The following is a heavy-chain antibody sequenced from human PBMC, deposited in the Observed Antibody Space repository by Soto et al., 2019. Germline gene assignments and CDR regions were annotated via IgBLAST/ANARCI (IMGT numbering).Heavy chain of an antibody. CDR3: ATLSVGGSGTTYDSFEC. CDR1: VFTFSTCA. CDR2: ISGKDENT. V-gene: IGHV3-23*01. Sequence: VGSLRLSCASSVFTFSTCAMSCVRHSPGKWLEWVSNISGKDENTYYADSVKGRFTISRDNSRNTLYLQMDSLRADDSAVYYCATLSVGGSGTTYDSFECWGQGTMFIVS. J-gene: IGHJ4*02. D-gene: IGHD3-10*01.